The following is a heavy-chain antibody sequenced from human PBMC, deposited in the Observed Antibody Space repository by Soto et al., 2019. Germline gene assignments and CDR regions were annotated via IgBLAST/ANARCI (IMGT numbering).Heavy chain of an antibody. CDR2: IKQDGSEK. CDR1: RFSFSSYW. V-gene: IGHV3-7*03. Sequence: HPGGSLRLSCAASRFSFSSYWMSWVRQAPGKGLEWVANIKQDGSEKYHVDSVKGRFTISRDNAKNSLYLQMNSLRAEDTAVYYCATLPGRGYNSLGLYYY. D-gene: IGHD5-12*01. CDR3: ATLPGRGYNSLGLYYY. J-gene: IGHJ6*01.